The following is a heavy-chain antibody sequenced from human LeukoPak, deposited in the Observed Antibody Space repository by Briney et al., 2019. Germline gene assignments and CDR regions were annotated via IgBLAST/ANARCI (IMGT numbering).Heavy chain of an antibody. CDR3: ARGCTSSSCYDY. D-gene: IGHD2-2*01. V-gene: IGHV1-2*02. CDR2: INPSSGGT. CDR1: GYTFTGYY. J-gene: IGHJ4*02. Sequence: ASVKVSCKASGYTFTGYYMHWVRQAPGQGLEWMGWINPSSGGTNYAQKFQGRVTMTRNTSISTAYMELSSLRSEDTAVYYCARGCTSSSCYDYWGQGTLVTVSS.